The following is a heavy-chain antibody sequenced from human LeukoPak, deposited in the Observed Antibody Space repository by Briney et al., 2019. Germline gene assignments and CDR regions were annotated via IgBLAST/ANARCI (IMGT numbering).Heavy chain of an antibody. J-gene: IGHJ6*03. V-gene: IGHV3-23*01. CDR1: GFTFSSYA. CDR3: ARVDFLSGNLYYMDV. CDR2: ISGSGGST. Sequence: PGGSLRLSCAASGFTFSSYAMSWVRQAPGKGPEWVSAISGSGGSTYYADSVKGRFTISRDNSKNTLYLQMNSLRAEDTAVYYCARVDFLSGNLYYMDVWGKGTTVTVSS. D-gene: IGHD3-3*01.